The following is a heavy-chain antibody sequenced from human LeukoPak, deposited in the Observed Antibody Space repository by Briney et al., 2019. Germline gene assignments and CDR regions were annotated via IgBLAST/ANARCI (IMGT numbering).Heavy chain of an antibody. CDR3: ANQRRDSSSSSFRYHFDY. D-gene: IGHD6-6*01. CDR2: ISGSGGST. V-gene: IGHV3-23*01. CDR1: GFTFSSYA. J-gene: IGHJ4*02. Sequence: GGSLRLSCAASGFTFSSYAMSWVRQAPGKGLEWVSAISGSGGSTYYADSVKGRITISRDNSKNTLYLQMTSLRAEDTAVYYCANQRRDSSSSSFRYHFDYWGQGTLVTVSS.